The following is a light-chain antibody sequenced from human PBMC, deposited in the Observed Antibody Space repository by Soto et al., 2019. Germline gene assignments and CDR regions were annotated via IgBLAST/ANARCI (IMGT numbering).Light chain of an antibody. Sequence: DIVMTQSPDSMAVSLGERATINCKSSQSVLYSSNNKNYLAWYQQKPGQPPKLLIYWASTRDSGVPDRFSGSGSGTDVTLTISSLQAEDVAVYYCQQYYSTPRTFGGGTKVEIK. CDR2: WAS. J-gene: IGKJ4*01. CDR3: QQYYSTPRT. V-gene: IGKV4-1*01. CDR1: QSVLYSSNNKNY.